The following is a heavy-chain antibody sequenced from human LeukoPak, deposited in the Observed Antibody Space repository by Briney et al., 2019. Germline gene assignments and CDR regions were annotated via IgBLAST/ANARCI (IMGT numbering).Heavy chain of an antibody. J-gene: IGHJ4*02. V-gene: IGHV1-2*02. CDR3: ARDHLEVVERFDY. CDR1: GYTFTDYY. CDR2: INPNTGGT. D-gene: IGHD2-15*01. Sequence: ASVKVSCKASGYTFTDYYIHWVRQAPGQGLECMGWINPNTGGTNYAQKFQGRVTMTRDTSIATAYMELSRLRSDDTAVYYCARDHLEVVERFDYWGQGTLVTVSS.